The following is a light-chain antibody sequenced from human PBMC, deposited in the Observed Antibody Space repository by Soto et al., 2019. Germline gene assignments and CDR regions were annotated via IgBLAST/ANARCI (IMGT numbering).Light chain of an antibody. V-gene: IGKV1-39*01. CDR2: AAS. CDR1: QSISSY. CDR3: QHYNSYSEA. Sequence: DIQITQSPSSLSASVGDRVTITCRASQSISSYLNWYQQKPGKAPKLLIYAASSLQSGVPSRFSGSGSGTEFTLTISSLQPDDFATYYCQHYNSYSEAFGQATKVDIK. J-gene: IGKJ1*01.